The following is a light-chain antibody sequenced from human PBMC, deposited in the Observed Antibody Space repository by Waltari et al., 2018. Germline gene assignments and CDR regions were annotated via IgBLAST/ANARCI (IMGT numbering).Light chain of an antibody. J-gene: IGLJ3*02. Sequence: QSVLTQPPSAPGTPGQRVTLSRSGSASKIGGHVVNWYQHLPGKAPKLLIYRSDHRPSGVPDRFSGSKSGTSASLAISGLLSDDEADYYCAAWDDSLHGHWVFGGGTKVTVL. CDR3: AAWDDSLHGHWV. CDR1: ASKIGGHV. CDR2: RSD. V-gene: IGLV1-44*01.